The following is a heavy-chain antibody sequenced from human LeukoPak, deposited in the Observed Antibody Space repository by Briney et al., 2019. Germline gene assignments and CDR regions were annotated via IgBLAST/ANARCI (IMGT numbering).Heavy chain of an antibody. CDR3: AGIYSYVHCQTEY. CDR1: GYRFNTYG. Sequence: PGGSLRLTCAASGYRFNTYGMNWVRQAPGKGLEWLSYISSSGSTKYYANSVKGRFTISRDNTGNSLYLQMNRLRAEDTAIYYCAGIYSYVHCQTEYWGQGTLVTVSS. D-gene: IGHD5-18*01. J-gene: IGHJ4*02. CDR2: ISSSGSTK. V-gene: IGHV3-48*03.